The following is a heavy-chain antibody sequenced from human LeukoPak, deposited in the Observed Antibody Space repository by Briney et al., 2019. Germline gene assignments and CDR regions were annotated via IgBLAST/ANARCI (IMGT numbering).Heavy chain of an antibody. CDR3: AKGQGVLRFLEWLPTGGY. V-gene: IGHV3-23*01. J-gene: IGHJ4*02. CDR2: ISGSGGST. Sequence: GGSLRLSCAASGFTFSSYAMSWVRQAPGKELEWVSAISGSGGSTYYADSVKGRFTISRDNSKNTLYLQMNSLRAEDTAVYYCAKGQGVLRFLEWLPTGGYWGQGTLVTVSS. D-gene: IGHD3-3*01. CDR1: GFTFSSYA.